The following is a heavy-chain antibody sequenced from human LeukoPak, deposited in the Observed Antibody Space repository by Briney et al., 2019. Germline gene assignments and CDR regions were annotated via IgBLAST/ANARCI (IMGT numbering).Heavy chain of an antibody. Sequence: ASVKVSCKASGYSFTNYDINWVRQAPGQGLEWMGWISAYNGNTNYAQKLQGRVTMTTDTSTSTAYMELRSLRSDDTAVYYCARDTFWSGYRGDAFDIWGQGTMVTVSS. CDR3: ARDTFWSGYRGDAFDI. D-gene: IGHD3-3*01. CDR2: ISAYNGNT. CDR1: GYSFTNYD. V-gene: IGHV1-18*01. J-gene: IGHJ3*02.